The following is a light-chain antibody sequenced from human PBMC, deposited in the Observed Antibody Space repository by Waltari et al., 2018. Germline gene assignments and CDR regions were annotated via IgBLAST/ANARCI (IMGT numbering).Light chain of an antibody. CDR2: LAS. CDR3: HQVYTYPRA. CDR1: QGISTN. V-gene: IGKV1-9*01. Sequence: MQLTQSQSSLSASVGDRVNITCRASQGISTNLAWYQQKPGKAPKLLIYLASTLQSGVPSRFSGSGSGTDFTLTISSLQPEDFATYYCHQVYTYPRAFGQGTKVEIK. J-gene: IGKJ1*01.